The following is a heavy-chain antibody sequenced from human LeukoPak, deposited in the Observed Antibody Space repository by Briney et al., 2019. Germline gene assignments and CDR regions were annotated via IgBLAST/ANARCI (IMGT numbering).Heavy chain of an antibody. CDR2: INPSGGST. CDR1: GYAFTSYY. CDR3: ARDPADY. J-gene: IGHJ4*02. Sequence: GASVKVSCKTSGYAFTSYYIHWVRQAPGQGLEWMGIINPSGGSTIYAQKFQGRVTMTRDMSTSTVYMELSSLRSEDTAVYYCARDPADYWGQGTLVTVSS. V-gene: IGHV1-46*01.